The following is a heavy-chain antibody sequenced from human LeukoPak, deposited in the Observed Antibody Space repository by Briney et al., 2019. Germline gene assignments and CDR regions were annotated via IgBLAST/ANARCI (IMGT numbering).Heavy chain of an antibody. CDR2: VYHSGST. CDR3: ARGTYAVFTWFDP. D-gene: IGHD2-8*01. V-gene: IGHV4-34*01. J-gene: IGHJ5*02. Sequence: SETLSLTCAVYGGSFSGYYWSWIRQPPGKGLEWIGSVYHSGSTRFNPSLNSRVTMTVDTSRNQFSLKLNSVTAADTAMYYCARGTYAVFTWFDPWGPGTLVTVSS. CDR1: GGSFSGYY.